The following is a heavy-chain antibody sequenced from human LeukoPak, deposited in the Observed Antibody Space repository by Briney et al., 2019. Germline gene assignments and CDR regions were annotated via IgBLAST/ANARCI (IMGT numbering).Heavy chain of an antibody. D-gene: IGHD3-10*01. J-gene: IGHJ4*02. V-gene: IGHV3-15*04. Sequence: GGSLRLSCAASGFTFSDYYMSWIRQAPGKGLEWVGRIESKTDGGTTDYAAPVKGRFTISRDDSTNTLYLQMNSLKSEDTAVYYCTTYGSGRKFDYWGQGILVTVSS. CDR2: IESKTDGGTT. CDR1: GFTFSDYY. CDR3: TTYGSGRKFDY.